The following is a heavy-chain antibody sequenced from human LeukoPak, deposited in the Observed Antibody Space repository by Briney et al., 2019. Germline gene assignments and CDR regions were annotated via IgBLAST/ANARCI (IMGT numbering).Heavy chain of an antibody. D-gene: IGHD3-16*01. CDR3: ARGGSYYDY. J-gene: IGHJ4*02. V-gene: IGHV3-7*02. Sequence: PGGSLRLSCAASGFPFSRYWLSWVRQAPGKGLEWVANIKQDGSEKYYVDSVKGRFTISRDNSQNTLYLQMNSLRAEDTAVYYCARGGSYYDYWGQGTLVTVSS. CDR2: IKQDGSEK. CDR1: GFPFSRYW.